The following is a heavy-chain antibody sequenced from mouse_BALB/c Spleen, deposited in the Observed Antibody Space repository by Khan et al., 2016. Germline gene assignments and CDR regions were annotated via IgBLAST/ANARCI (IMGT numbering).Heavy chain of an antibody. Sequence: QIQLVQSGPELKKPGETVKISCKASGYTFTNYGMNWVKQAPGKGLKWMGWINTYTGEPTYADDFKGRFTFSLETSASTASLQINNLKNEATATXFPAREPLALDYWGQGTTLTVSS. CDR1: GYTFTNYG. CDR3: AREPLALDY. V-gene: IGHV9-3-1*01. D-gene: IGHD3-1*01. CDR2: INTYTGEP. J-gene: IGHJ2*01.